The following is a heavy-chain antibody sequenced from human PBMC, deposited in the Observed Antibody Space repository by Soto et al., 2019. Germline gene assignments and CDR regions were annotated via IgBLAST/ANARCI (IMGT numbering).Heavy chain of an antibody. CDR3: ARLEGLATISYYFDF. V-gene: IGHV4-39*01. CDR2: IYYRGNA. J-gene: IGHJ4*02. D-gene: IGHD5-12*01. CDR1: DNSFNCDKDY. Sequence: SPETLSLTCSVSDNSFNCDKDYWGWIRQPPGKGLEWIGSIYYRGNAYYNPSLQPRVTISLDKSKSQFSLKLNSVTAADSAVYFCARLEGLATISYYFDFWGPGALVTVSS.